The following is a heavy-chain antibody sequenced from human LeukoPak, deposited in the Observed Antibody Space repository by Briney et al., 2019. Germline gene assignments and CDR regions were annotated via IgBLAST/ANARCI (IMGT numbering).Heavy chain of an antibody. D-gene: IGHD3-22*01. CDR3: ARVYIVVIEDNWFDP. V-gene: IGHV4-39*07. Sequence: PSETLSLTCTVSGGSISSSSYYWGWIRQPPGKGLEWIGSIYYSGSTYYNPSLKSRVTISVDTSKNQFSLKLSSVTAADTAVYYCARVYIVVIEDNWFDPWGQGTLVTVSS. CDR1: GGSISSSSYY. CDR2: IYYSGST. J-gene: IGHJ5*02.